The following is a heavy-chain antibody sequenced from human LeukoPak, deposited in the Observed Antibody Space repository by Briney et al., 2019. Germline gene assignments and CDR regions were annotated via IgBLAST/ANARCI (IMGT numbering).Heavy chain of an antibody. CDR1: VGTFSSYA. J-gene: IGHJ4*02. D-gene: IGHD3-22*01. CDR3: AIGPYYYDSSGYYKDY. V-gene: IGHV1-69*05. Sequence: SVTVSCTASVGTFSSYAISLVRQAPGQGLEWTGGIIPIFGTANYAQKFHARVTITTVESTSSAYMELRSLRSEDSAVYYCAIGPYYYDSSGYYKDYWGQGTLVTVSS. CDR2: IIPIFGTA.